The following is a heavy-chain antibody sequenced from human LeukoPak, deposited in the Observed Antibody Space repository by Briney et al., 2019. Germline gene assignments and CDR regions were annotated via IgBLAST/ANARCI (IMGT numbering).Heavy chain of an antibody. CDR1: GFTFSSYG. D-gene: IGHD2-2*01. Sequence: GGSLRLSCAASGFTFSSYGMHWVRQAPGKGLEWVAVISYDGSNKYYADSVKGRFTISRDNSKNTLYLQMNSLRAEDTAVYYCAKDRASVVPAAMGADYWGQGTLVTVSS. J-gene: IGHJ4*02. V-gene: IGHV3-30*18. CDR2: ISYDGSNK. CDR3: AKDRASVVPAAMGADY.